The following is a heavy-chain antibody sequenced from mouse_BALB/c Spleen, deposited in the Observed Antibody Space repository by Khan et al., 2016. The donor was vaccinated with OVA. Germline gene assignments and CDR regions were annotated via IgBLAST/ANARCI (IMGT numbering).Heavy chain of an antibody. D-gene: IGHD2-14*01. CDR3: ARGGAASYRNDGGAMDY. Sequence: QVQLKQSGPELKKPGETVRISCKASGYTFTTAGMQWVQQMPGKGLKWIGWINTHSGVPKYAEDFKGRFTFSLETYASTVYLQITHLKNEDTATNCCARGGAASYRNDGGAMDYWGQGTSVTVSS. CDR1: GYTFTTAG. CDR2: INTHSGVP. V-gene: IGHV9-4*02. J-gene: IGHJ4*01.